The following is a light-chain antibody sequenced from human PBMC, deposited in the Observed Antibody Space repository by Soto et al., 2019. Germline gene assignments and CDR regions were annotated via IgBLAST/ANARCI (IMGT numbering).Light chain of an antibody. Sequence: QSLLTQPASVSGSPGQSITISCTGTSSDVGGYNYASWYQQHPGKAPKLMIYEVSNRPSGVSNRFSGSKSGNTASLTISGLQAEDEADYYCSSYTSSSTYVFGTGTKVTVL. J-gene: IGLJ1*01. CDR3: SSYTSSSTYV. CDR2: EVS. CDR1: SSDVGGYNY. V-gene: IGLV2-14*01.